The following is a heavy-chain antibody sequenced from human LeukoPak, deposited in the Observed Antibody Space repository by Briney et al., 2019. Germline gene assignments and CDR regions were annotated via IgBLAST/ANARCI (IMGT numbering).Heavy chain of an antibody. Sequence: RPSETLSLTCAVYGGSFSGYYWSWIRQPPGKGLEWIGEINHSGSTNYNPSLKSRVTISVDTSKNQLSLKLSSVTAADTAVYYCARGQPPVYYYDSSGTAFLRYWGQGTLVTVSS. V-gene: IGHV4-34*01. CDR2: INHSGST. J-gene: IGHJ4*02. D-gene: IGHD3-22*01. CDR1: GGSFSGYY. CDR3: ARGQPPVYYYDSSGTAFLRY.